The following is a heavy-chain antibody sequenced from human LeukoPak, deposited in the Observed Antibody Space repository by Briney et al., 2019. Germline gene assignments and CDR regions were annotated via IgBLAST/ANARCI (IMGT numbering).Heavy chain of an antibody. V-gene: IGHV3-30-3*01. J-gene: IGHJ4*02. CDR3: ARDLRSSGYDCHFDY. Sequence: PGRSLRLSCAASGFTFSSYAMHWVRQAPGKGLEWVAVISYDGSNKYYADSVKGRFTISRDNSKNTLYLQMNSLRAEDTAVYYCARDLRSSGYDCHFDYWGQGTLVTVSS. D-gene: IGHD5-12*01. CDR1: GFTFSSYA. CDR2: ISYDGSNK.